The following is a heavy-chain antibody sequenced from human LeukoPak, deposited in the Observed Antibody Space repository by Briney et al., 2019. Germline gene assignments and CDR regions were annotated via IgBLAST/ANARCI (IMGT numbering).Heavy chain of an antibody. CDR2: IYYSGST. CDR3: ARYNVDTAMANGEY. V-gene: IGHV4-59*12. Sequence: SETLSLTCTVSGGSISSYYWSWIRQPPGKGLEWIGYIYYSGSTNYNPSLKSRVTISVDTSKNQFSLKLSSVTAADTAVYYCARYNVDTAMANGEYWGQGTLVTVSS. CDR1: GGSISSYY. J-gene: IGHJ4*02. D-gene: IGHD5-18*01.